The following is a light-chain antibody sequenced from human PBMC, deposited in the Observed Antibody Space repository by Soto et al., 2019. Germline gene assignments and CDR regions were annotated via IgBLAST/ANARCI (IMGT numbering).Light chain of an antibody. J-gene: IGKJ4*01. CDR1: QTVSRY. V-gene: IGKV3-11*01. CDR2: YAS. Sequence: VLTQSPATLFLSPGERATLSCRASQTVSRYLAWYQQKPGQAPRLLIYYASNRATGIPARFSGSGSGTDSTLTISGLEPEDFAGYYCQHRSTWPLFTFGGGTKVEI. CDR3: QHRSTWPLFT.